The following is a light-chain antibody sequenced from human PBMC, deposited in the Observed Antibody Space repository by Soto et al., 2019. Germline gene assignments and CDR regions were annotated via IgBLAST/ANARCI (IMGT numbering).Light chain of an antibody. CDR3: QQYRSSPLT. CDR1: QSVSSNY. Sequence: EIVFMQSPGTLSLSPGERATLSCRASQSVSSNYLAWYQQKPGQTPRLIIYGTYSRATGRPDRFSGSGSGTAFTVTISRLEPEDFGVYQWQQYRSSPLTFGGGTKGEFK. V-gene: IGKV3-20*01. CDR2: GTY. J-gene: IGKJ4*01.